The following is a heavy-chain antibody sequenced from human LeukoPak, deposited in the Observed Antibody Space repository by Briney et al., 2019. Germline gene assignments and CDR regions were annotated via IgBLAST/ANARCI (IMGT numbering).Heavy chain of an antibody. D-gene: IGHD3-22*01. Sequence: PSETLSLTCTVSGGSISSYYRSWIRQPAGKGLEWIGRIYTSGSTNYNPSLKSRVTMSVDTSKNQFSLKLSSVTAADTAVYYCAIDYDSSGYYQAYWGQGTLVTVSS. V-gene: IGHV4-4*07. CDR2: IYTSGST. CDR3: AIDYDSSGYYQAY. CDR1: GGSISSYY. J-gene: IGHJ4*02.